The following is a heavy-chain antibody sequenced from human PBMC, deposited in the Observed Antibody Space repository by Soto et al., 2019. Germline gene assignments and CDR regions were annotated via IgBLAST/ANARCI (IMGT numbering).Heavy chain of an antibody. CDR3: ARDGGRHSGGIDY. D-gene: IGHD1-26*01. Sequence: QVQLVQSRAEVKKPGSSVKVSCKASGGTFSSYSINWVRQAPGQGLEWMGEIITIFGTANYAQKFQGRVTITADESTSTAYMELSSLRSEDTAVYYCARDGGRHSGGIDYWGQGTLVTVSS. V-gene: IGHV1-69*01. CDR1: GGTFSSYS. CDR2: IITIFGTA. J-gene: IGHJ4*02.